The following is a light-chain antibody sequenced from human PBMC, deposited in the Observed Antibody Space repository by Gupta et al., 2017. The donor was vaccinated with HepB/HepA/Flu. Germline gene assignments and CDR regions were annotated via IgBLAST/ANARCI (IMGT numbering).Light chain of an antibody. Sequence: DIQMTQSPSSLSASVGDRVNSTCRASQSISSYLNWYQQKPGKDPKLLIYGAYSLQGWVPSSFSGSGSGTDFTSIISSLQPEDYATYYCQQSYSTPALTFGGGTKVEIK. CDR3: QQSYSTPALT. J-gene: IGKJ4*01. CDR2: GAY. V-gene: IGKV1-39*01. CDR1: QSISSY.